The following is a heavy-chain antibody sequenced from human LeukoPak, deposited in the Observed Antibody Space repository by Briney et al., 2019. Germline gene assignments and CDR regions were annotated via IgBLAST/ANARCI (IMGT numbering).Heavy chain of an antibody. J-gene: IGHJ4*02. CDR2: INHSGST. CDR3: ASHCSSTSCYESPLN. Sequence: KPSETLSLTCAVYGGSFSGYYWSWIRQPPGKGLEWIGEINHSGSTNYNPSLKSRVTISVDTSKNQFSLKLRSVTAADTAVYYCASHCSSTSCYESPLNWGQGTLVTVSS. D-gene: IGHD2-2*01. CDR1: GGSFSGYY. V-gene: IGHV4-34*01.